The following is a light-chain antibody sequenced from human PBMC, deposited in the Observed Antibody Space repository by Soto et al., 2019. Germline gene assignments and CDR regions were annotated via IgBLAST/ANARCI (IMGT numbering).Light chain of an antibody. CDR3: QQHSRSIT. V-gene: IGKV3-20*01. CDR2: GAS. Sequence: VLTQSPGTLYLSPGERATLSCRASQSVNNNYLAWYQQKPGQSPRLLIYGASISATAIPDRFSGSGSGTDFTLTISRLEPEDSAVYYCQQHSRSITFGGGTKVEIK. J-gene: IGKJ4*01. CDR1: QSVNNNY.